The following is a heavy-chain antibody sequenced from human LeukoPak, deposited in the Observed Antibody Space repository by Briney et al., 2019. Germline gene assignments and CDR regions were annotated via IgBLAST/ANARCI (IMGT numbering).Heavy chain of an antibody. J-gene: IGHJ4*02. V-gene: IGHV3-48*04. CDR3: ARSGGSGSYYSVDY. CDR2: ISSSSSTI. CDR1: GFTFSDYS. D-gene: IGHD3-10*01. Sequence: GGSLRLSCAASGFTFSDYSMNWVRQAPGKGLEWVSYISSSSSTIYYADSVKGRFTISRDNAKNSLYLQMNSLRAEDTAVYYCARSGGSGSYYSVDYWGQGTLVTVSS.